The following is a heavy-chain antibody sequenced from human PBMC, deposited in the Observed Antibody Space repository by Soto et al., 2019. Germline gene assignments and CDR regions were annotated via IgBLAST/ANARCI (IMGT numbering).Heavy chain of an antibody. Sequence: QVQLVESGGGVVRPGRSLRLSCVASGFTFRDYGMHWVRQAPGKGLEWVAGISHHGLKEHYADSVKGRFTISRDNSKKTVYLQLNSLRGDDTAVYYCAKDVVVGATTGLGDYYYYYGMDVWGQGTTVTVSS. CDR1: GFTFRDYG. V-gene: IGHV3-30*18. CDR2: ISHHGLKE. CDR3: AKDVVVGATTGLGDYYYYYGMDV. J-gene: IGHJ6*02. D-gene: IGHD1-26*01.